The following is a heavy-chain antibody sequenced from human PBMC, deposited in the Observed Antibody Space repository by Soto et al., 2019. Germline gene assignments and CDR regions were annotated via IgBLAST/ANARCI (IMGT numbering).Heavy chain of an antibody. CDR3: AMQRSGVVY. CDR1: GYSFTANS. Sequence: QVHLVQSGAEVKKPGASVRVSCKASGYSFTANSMPWVRQAPGEGLEWMGWINPNNGGTNYARKFQGWVTMTMDTAISTAYMDVTRLKSYYTAVYYCAMQRSGVVYGGQGTVVTASS. V-gene: IGHV1-2*04. CDR2: INPNNGGT. D-gene: IGHD6-25*01. J-gene: IGHJ4*02.